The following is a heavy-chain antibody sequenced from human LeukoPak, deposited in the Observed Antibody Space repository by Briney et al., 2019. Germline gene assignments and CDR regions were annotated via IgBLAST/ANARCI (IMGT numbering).Heavy chain of an antibody. CDR3: VTGIAVAGDIKYYAMDV. V-gene: IGHV4-39*01. CDR1: VGSISSSSYY. D-gene: IGHD6-19*01. J-gene: IGHJ6*02. CDR2: MYYSGST. Sequence: SETLSLTCIVSVGSISSSSYYWGWIRQPPGKGLEWIGSMYYSGSTYYNPSLKGRVTIAIDTPKNQFSLKVSSVTAADTAVYYCVTGIAVAGDIKYYAMDVWGQGTTVTVSS.